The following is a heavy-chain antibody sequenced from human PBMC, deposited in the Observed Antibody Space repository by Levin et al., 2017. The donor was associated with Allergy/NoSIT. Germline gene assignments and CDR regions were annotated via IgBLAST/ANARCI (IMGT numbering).Heavy chain of an antibody. Sequence: GGSLRLSCAASGFTVSSNYMSWVRQAPGKGLEWVSVIYSGGSTYYADSVKGRFTISRDNSKNTLYLQMNSLRAEDTAVYYCARDPGFGEQNAFDIWGQGTMVTVSS. V-gene: IGHV3-66*01. CDR1: GFTVSSNY. CDR2: IYSGGST. J-gene: IGHJ3*02. D-gene: IGHD3-10*01. CDR3: ARDPGFGEQNAFDI.